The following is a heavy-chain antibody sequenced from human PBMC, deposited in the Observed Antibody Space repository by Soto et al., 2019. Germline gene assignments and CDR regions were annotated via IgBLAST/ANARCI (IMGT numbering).Heavy chain of an antibody. V-gene: IGHV1-3*01. CDR2: INAGNGNT. J-gene: IGHJ4*02. D-gene: IGHD6-6*01. CDR3: ARDGRRQLRYYFDY. CDR1: GYTFTSYA. Sequence: QVPLVQSGAEVKKPGASVKVSCKASGYTFTSYAMHWVRQAPGQRLEWMGWINAGNGNTKYSQKFQGRVTITRDTSASTAYMELSSLRSEDTAVYYCARDGRRQLRYYFDYWGQGTLVTVSS.